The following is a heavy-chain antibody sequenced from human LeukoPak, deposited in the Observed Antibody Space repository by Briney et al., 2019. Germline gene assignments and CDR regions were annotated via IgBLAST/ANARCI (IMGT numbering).Heavy chain of an antibody. Sequence: KPSETVSLTCSVSADSISTYHWNWIRTPPGKGLEWIGFMQSTGNSKYNPYLKSRVTMFVDTSKNQVALILRSVTAADTAVYFCARDKQHSYGRYFDHWGQGALVTVSS. CDR2: MQSTGNS. V-gene: IGHV4-59*01. CDR1: ADSISTYH. D-gene: IGHD5-18*01. J-gene: IGHJ4*02. CDR3: ARDKQHSYGRYFDH.